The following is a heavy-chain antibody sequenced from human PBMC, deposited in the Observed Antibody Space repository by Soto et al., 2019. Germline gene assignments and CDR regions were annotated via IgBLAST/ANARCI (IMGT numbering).Heavy chain of an antibody. D-gene: IGHD2-21*02. Sequence: ASETLSLTCAVYGGSFSGYYWSWIRQPPGKGLEWIGEINHSGSTNYNPSLKSRVTISVDTSKNQFSLKLSSVTAADTAVYYCARGIFCCGGDCYSNSVAPFDYWGQGTLVTVSS. J-gene: IGHJ4*02. V-gene: IGHV4-34*01. CDR1: GGSFSGYY. CDR3: ARGIFCCGGDCYSNSVAPFDY. CDR2: INHSGST.